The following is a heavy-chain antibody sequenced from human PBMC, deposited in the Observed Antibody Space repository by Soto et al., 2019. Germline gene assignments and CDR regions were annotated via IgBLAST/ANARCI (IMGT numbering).Heavy chain of an antibody. CDR1: GYTFTSYA. V-gene: IGHV1-3*01. J-gene: IGHJ6*03. D-gene: IGHD6-13*01. CDR3: ARDSIGGRSWANYYSYYMDV. Sequence: ASVKVSCKASGYTFTSYAMHWVRQAPGQRLEWMGWINAGNGNTKYSQKFQGRVTITRDTSASTAYMELSSLRSEDTAVYYCARDSIGGRSWANYYSYYMDVWGKGTTGTVSS. CDR2: INAGNGNT.